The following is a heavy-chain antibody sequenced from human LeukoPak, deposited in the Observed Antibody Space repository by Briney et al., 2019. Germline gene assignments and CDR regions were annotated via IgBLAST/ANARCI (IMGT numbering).Heavy chain of an antibody. J-gene: IGHJ4*02. D-gene: IGHD6-19*01. Sequence: SETLSLTCAVYGGSFSGYYWSWIRQPPGKGLEWIGSIYYSGNTYYNPSLKGRVTISVDTSKNQFSLKLSSVTAADTAVYYCARDLSVAGIGGYWGQGTLVTVSS. CDR2: IYYSGNT. V-gene: IGHV4-34*01. CDR3: ARDLSVAGIGGY. CDR1: GGSFSGYY.